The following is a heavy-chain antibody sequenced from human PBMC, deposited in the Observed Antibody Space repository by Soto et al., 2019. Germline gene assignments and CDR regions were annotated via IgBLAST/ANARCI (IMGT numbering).Heavy chain of an antibody. Sequence: EVQLVESGGGLVNPGGSLRLSCAASGFTFSRYSMNWVRQAPGKGLEWVSSISMSSYTYYADSVKGRFTISRDNAKNSLYLQMNSLRAEDTAVYYCASSDYGDYVSFDYWGQGTLVTVSS. J-gene: IGHJ4*02. CDR3: ASSDYGDYVSFDY. D-gene: IGHD4-17*01. CDR1: GFTFSRYS. CDR2: ISMSSYT. V-gene: IGHV3-21*01.